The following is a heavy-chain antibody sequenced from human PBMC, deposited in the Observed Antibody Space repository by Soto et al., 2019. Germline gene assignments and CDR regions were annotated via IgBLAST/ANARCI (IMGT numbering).Heavy chain of an antibody. CDR1: GFTFSSYW. J-gene: IGHJ6*02. V-gene: IGHV3-74*01. CDR3: AIIDSSGYYESYGMDV. Sequence: GGSLRLSCAASGFTFSSYWMHWVRQAPGKGLVWVSRINSDGSSTSYADSVKGRFTISRDNAKNTLYLQMNSLRAEDTAVYYCAIIDSSGYYESYGMDVWGQGTTVTVS. D-gene: IGHD3-22*01. CDR2: INSDGSST.